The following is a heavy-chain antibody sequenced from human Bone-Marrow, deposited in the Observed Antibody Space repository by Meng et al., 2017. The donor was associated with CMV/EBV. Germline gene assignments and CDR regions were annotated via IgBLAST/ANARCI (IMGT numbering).Heavy chain of an antibody. J-gene: IGHJ6*02. V-gene: IGHV3-30*02. D-gene: IGHD1-14*01. CDR3: ARDKPQWTNYYYGMDV. CDR1: GFTFSSYS. CDR2: IRYDGGNK. Sequence: GESLKISCAASGFTFSSYSMNWVRQAPGKGLEWVAFIRYDGGNKYYADSVKGRFTISRDNSKNTLYLQMNSLRAEDTAVYYCARDKPQWTNYYYGMDVWGQGTTVTVSS.